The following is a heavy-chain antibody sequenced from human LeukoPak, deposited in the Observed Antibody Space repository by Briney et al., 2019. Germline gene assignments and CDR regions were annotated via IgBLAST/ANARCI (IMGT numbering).Heavy chain of an antibody. V-gene: IGHV3-7*01. CDR2: IKQDGSEK. CDR1: GFTFSIYW. D-gene: IGHD3-10*01. CDR3: AKEMTEEYYFDY. Sequence: PTGGSLRLSCAASGFTFSIYWMGWVRQAPGKGLEWVANIKQDGSEKRYVDPVKGRFTISRDNVKNSLYLQMNSLRAEDTGVYYCAKEMTEEYYFDYWGQGTLVTVSS. J-gene: IGHJ4*02.